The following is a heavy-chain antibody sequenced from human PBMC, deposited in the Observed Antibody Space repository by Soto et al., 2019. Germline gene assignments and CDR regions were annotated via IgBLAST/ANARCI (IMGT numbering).Heavy chain of an antibody. V-gene: IGHV1-69*06. Sequence: QVQLVQSGAEVKKPGSSVKVSCKASGDTFSSYAISWVRQAPGQGLEWMGGIIPIFGTANYAQKFQGRVTITADKSTSTAYMERSSLRSEDTAVYYCASTVAYYYDSSGDYYFDYWGQGTLVTVSS. CDR3: ASTVAYYYDSSGDYYFDY. CDR1: GDTFSSYA. D-gene: IGHD3-22*01. J-gene: IGHJ4*02. CDR2: IIPIFGTA.